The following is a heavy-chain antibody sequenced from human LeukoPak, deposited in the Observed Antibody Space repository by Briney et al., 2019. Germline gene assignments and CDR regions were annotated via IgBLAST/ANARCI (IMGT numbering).Heavy chain of an antibody. D-gene: IGHD2-2*01. J-gene: IGHJ3*02. Sequence: SETLSLTCAVYGVSFSTYYWGWIRQPPGKGLEWIGSIYYTGGTYYNPSLKSRVTVSVDTSKDQFSLKLSSVTAADTAVYYCATYCTNISCYAGDAFDIWGQGTMVTVSP. CDR2: IYYTGGT. V-gene: IGHV4-39*01. CDR3: ATYCTNISCYAGDAFDI. CDR1: GVSFSTYY.